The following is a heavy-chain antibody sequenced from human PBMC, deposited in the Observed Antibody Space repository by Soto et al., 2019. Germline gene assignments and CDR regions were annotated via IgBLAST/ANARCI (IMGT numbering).Heavy chain of an antibody. D-gene: IGHD4-17*01. CDR3: ARDLGYSDFDVHY. V-gene: IGHV1-46*01. Sequence: ALVKVSCKASGYTFSSYYMNWVRQAPGQGLEWLGIINPSGGYTTYAQRFLGRVTMTSDTSTSTVHMELGSLTSEDTAVYYCARDLGYSDFDVHYWGQGTLVTVSS. CDR1: GYTFSSYY. CDR2: INPSGGYT. J-gene: IGHJ4*02.